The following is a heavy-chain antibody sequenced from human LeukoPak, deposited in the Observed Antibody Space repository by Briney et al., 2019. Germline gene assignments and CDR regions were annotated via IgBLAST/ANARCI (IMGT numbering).Heavy chain of an antibody. CDR3: ARDPYGSGNKNDY. J-gene: IGHJ4*02. CDR1: GGSISSSSYY. CDR2: IYYSGST. V-gene: IGHV4-39*07. D-gene: IGHD3-10*01. Sequence: PSETLSLTCTVSGGSISSSSYYWGWIRQPPGKGLEWIGSIYYSGSTYYNPSLKSRVTISVDTSKNQFSLKLSSVTAADTAVYYCARDPYGSGNKNDYWGQGTLVTVSS.